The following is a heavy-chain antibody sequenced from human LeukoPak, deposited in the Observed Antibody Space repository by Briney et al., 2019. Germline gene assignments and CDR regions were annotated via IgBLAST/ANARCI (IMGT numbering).Heavy chain of an antibody. CDR1: GGSISSYY. J-gene: IGHJ6*02. CDR2: IYYSGST. D-gene: IGHD4/OR15-4a*01. V-gene: IGHV4-59*01. CDR3: ARVAADYYYYCGMDV. Sequence: SETLSLTCTVSGGSISSYYWSWIRQPPGKGLEWIGYIYYSGSTNYNPSLKSRVTISVDTSKNQFSLKLSSVTAADTAVYYCARVAADYYYYCGMDVWGQGTTVTVSS.